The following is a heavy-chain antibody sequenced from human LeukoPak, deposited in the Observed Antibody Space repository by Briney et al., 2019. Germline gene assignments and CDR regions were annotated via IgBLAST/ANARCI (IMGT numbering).Heavy chain of an antibody. CDR3: ARENYYDSNESLDY. Sequence: ASVKVSCKASGYTFTGYYMHWVRQAPGQGLEWMGRISPNSGGTNYAQKFQGRVTMTRDTSISTAYMELSRLRSDDTAVYYCARENYYDSNESLDYWGQGTLVTVSS. D-gene: IGHD3-22*01. CDR1: GYTFTGYY. J-gene: IGHJ4*02. CDR2: ISPNSGGT. V-gene: IGHV1-2*06.